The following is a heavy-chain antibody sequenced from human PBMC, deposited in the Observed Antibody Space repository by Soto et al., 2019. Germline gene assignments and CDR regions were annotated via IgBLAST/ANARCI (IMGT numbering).Heavy chain of an antibody. CDR1: GFTFSSYA. Sequence: SLRLSCAASGFTFSSYAMSWVRQAPGKGLEWVSAISGSGGSTYYADSVKGRFTISRDNSKNTLYLQMNSLRAEDTAVYYCAKDLLDYYDSSGYYYVSEYWGQGTLVTVSS. D-gene: IGHD3-22*01. CDR3: AKDLLDYYDSSGYYYVSEY. J-gene: IGHJ4*02. V-gene: IGHV3-23*01. CDR2: ISGSGGST.